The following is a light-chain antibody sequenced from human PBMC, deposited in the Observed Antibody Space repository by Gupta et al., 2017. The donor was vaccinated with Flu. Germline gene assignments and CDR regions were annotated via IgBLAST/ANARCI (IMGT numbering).Light chain of an antibody. J-gene: IGLJ2*01. CDR2: DVI. CDR3: CSYAGSYTFA. Sequence: QSALTQPRSVSGSPGPSVTISCTGTNSDVGGYDFVSWYQHHPDKAPKVIIFDVIKRPSGVPDRFSGSKSGNTASLTISGLQAEDEADYYCCSYAGSYTFAFGGGTTLTV. V-gene: IGLV2-11*01. CDR1: NSDVGGYDF.